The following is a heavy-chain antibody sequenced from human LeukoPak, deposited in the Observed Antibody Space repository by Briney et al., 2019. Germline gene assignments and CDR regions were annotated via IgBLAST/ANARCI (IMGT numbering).Heavy chain of an antibody. CDR1: GGSFSGYY. CDR2: INHSGST. V-gene: IGHV4-34*01. D-gene: IGHD6-19*01. Sequence: PSETLSLTCAVYGGSFSGYYRSWIRQPPGKGLEWIGEINHSGSTNYNPSLKSRVTISVDTPKNQFSLKLSSVTAADTAVYYCARGRPITLLGSGWYQKYFQHWGQGTLVTVSS. CDR3: ARGRPITLLGSGWYQKYFQH. J-gene: IGHJ1*01.